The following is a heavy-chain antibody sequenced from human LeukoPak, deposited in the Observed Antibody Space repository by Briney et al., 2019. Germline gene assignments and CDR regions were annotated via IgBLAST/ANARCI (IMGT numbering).Heavy chain of an antibody. Sequence: SVKVSCKASGFTFTSSAVQWVRQARGQRLEWIGWIVVGSGNTNYAQKFQGRVTMTRDTSTSTVYMELSSLRSEDTAVYYCARVRYSSSPASFDYWGQGTLVTVSS. D-gene: IGHD6-6*01. CDR3: ARVRYSSSPASFDY. CDR1: GFTFTSSA. J-gene: IGHJ4*02. CDR2: IVVGSGNT. V-gene: IGHV1-58*01.